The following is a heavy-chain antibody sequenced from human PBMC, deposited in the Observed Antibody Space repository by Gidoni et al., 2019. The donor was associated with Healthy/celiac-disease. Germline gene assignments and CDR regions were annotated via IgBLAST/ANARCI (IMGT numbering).Heavy chain of an antibody. J-gene: IGHJ4*02. CDR3: ASGTTYYDFWSGYPSGY. D-gene: IGHD3-3*01. CDR1: GFTFDVYT. V-gene: IGHV3-43*01. Sequence: EVQLVESGGVVVQPGGSLRLSCAASGFTFDVYTMHWVRQAPGKGLEWVSLISWDGGSTYYADSVKGRFTISRDNSKNSLYLQMNSLRTEDTALYYCASGTTYYDFWSGYPSGYWGQGTLVTVSS. CDR2: ISWDGGST.